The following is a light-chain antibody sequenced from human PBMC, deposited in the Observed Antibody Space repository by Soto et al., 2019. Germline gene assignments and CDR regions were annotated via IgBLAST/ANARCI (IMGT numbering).Light chain of an antibody. CDR1: RTDGDGHDY. V-gene: IGLV2-14*03. CDR2: DVY. Sequence: QSVLTQPASVSGSPGQSSAISCIGVRTDGDGHDYVSWYQQHPGQAPQLIIYDVYNRPSGVSDRFSGSKSGNTASLIISGLQAEDEADYFCTSYTASSPFYVFGAGTKVPS. J-gene: IGLJ1*01. CDR3: TSYTASSPFYV.